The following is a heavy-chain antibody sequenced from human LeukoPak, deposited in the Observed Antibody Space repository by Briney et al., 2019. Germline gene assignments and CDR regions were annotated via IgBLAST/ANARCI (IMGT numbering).Heavy chain of an antibody. CDR1: GFTFDDYA. CDR3: ARDSGDYEVSWFDP. D-gene: IGHD4-17*01. J-gene: IGHJ5*02. Sequence: GGSLRLSCAASGFTFDDYAMHWVRQAPGKGLEWVSGISWNSGSIGYADSVKGRFTISRDNAKNTLYLQMNSLRAEDTAVYYCARDSGDYEVSWFDPWGQGTLVTVSS. CDR2: ISWNSGSI. V-gene: IGHV3-9*01.